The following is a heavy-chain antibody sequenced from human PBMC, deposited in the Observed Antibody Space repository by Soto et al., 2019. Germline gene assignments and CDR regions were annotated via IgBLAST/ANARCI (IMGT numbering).Heavy chain of an antibody. J-gene: IGHJ4*02. CDR3: ARDGTLYDSSGYYYLY. CDR2: ITPMFGTA. Sequence: ASVNVSCKASGGTFSRYAINWVRQAPGQGLEWMGGITPMFGTANYAQKFQGRVTITADESTNTGYMELRSLISEDTAVYYCARDGTLYDSSGYYYLYWGQGTLVTVSS. D-gene: IGHD3-22*01. V-gene: IGHV1-69*13. CDR1: GGTFSRYA.